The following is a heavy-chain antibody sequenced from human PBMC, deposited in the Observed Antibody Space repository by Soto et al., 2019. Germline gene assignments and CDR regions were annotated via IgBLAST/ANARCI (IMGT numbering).Heavy chain of an antibody. CDR1: GGSISSSSYY. J-gene: IGHJ4*02. CDR3: VRRDGYNFDY. V-gene: IGHV4-39*01. D-gene: IGHD5-12*01. Sequence: QLQLQESGPGLVKPSETLSLTCTVSGGSISSSSYYWGWIRQPPGKGLEWIGSIYYSGSTYYNPSLKGGVTISVDTSKSQFSLKLSSVTAADTAVYYCVRRDGYNFDYWGQGTLVTVSS. CDR2: IYYSGST.